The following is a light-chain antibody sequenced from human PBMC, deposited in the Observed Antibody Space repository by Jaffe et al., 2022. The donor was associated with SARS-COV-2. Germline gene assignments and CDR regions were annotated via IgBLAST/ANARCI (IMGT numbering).Light chain of an antibody. Sequence: QSAVIQPPSASGTPGQSVTISCSGSRSNVGSNYVYWYQHVPGTAPKLLIYRNNERPSGVPDRFSASKSGTSASLTITGLRSEDEADYYCAAWDEGPSAYVFGTGTKVTVL. J-gene: IGLJ1*01. CDR1: RSNVGSNY. CDR2: RNN. V-gene: IGLV1-47*01. CDR3: AAWDEGPSAYV.